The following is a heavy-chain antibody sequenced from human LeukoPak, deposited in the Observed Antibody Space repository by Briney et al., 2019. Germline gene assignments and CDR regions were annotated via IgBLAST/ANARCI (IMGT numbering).Heavy chain of an antibody. D-gene: IGHD3-10*01. CDR3: ARAVLLWFGEEDNWFDP. CDR1: GYTFTGYY. J-gene: IGHJ5*02. CDR2: INPNSGGT. V-gene: IGHV1-2*02. Sequence: ASVKVSCKASGYTFTGYYMHWVRQAPGQGLEWMGWINPNSGGTNYAQKFQGRVTMTRDTSISTAYMELSRLRSDDTAVYYCARAVLLWFGEEDNWFDPWGQGTLVTVSS.